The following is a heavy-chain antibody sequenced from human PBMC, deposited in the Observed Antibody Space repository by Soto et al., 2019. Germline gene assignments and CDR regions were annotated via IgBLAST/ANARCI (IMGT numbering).Heavy chain of an antibody. V-gene: IGHV3-33*03. CDR1: GFPFDRYA. J-gene: IGHJ3*01. CDR3: AEGRIAVAAGAFDS. D-gene: IGHD6-19*01. Sequence: QVHLAESGGGVVQPGTSLRLSCAASGFPFDRYAIHWVRQAPGKGLEWVAAIWYDGSYTYYGESVKGRFLISRDNSKNTVFLEMNSLRAEDAAVYFCAEGRIAVAAGAFDSWGPGTRVIVSS. CDR2: IWYDGSYT.